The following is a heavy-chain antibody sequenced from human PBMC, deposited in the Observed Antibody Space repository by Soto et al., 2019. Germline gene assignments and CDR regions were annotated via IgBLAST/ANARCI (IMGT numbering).Heavy chain of an antibody. J-gene: IGHJ4*02. CDR1: GGSISSSSYY. D-gene: IGHD2-2*01. V-gene: IGHV4-39*01. CDR2: IYYSGST. CDR3: ASLGARLGTWTPAFDY. Sequence: SETLSLTCTVSGGSISSSSYYWGWIRQPPGKGLEWIGSIYYSGSTYYNPSLKSRVTISVDTSKNQFSLKLSSVTAADTAVYYCASLGARLGTWTPAFDYWGQGTLVTVSS.